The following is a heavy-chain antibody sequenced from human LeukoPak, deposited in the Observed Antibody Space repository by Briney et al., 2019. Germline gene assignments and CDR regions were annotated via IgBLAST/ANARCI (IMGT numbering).Heavy chain of an antibody. CDR2: IIPIFGTA. D-gene: IGHD3-10*01. CDR3: ARGLFGLLWFGEIPYYFDY. J-gene: IGHJ4*02. CDR1: GGTFSSYA. V-gene: IGHV1-69*13. Sequence: SVKVSCKASGGTFSSYAISWVRQAPGQGLEWMGGIIPIFGTANYAQKFQGRVTITADESTSTAYMELSSLRSEDTAVYYCARGLFGLLWFGEIPYYFDYWGQGTLVTVSS.